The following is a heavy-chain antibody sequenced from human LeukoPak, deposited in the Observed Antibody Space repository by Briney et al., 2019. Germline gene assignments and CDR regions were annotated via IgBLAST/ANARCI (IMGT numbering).Heavy chain of an antibody. Sequence: WASVKVSCKASGYTFTACFLHWVRRAPGQGFEWMGWINPNSGGTYYTQTFQGRVTMTRDTSISTAYMELSSLRSDDTAVYYCARAQSLTAPAGTFANSWGQGTLVTVSS. J-gene: IGHJ4*02. D-gene: IGHD6-13*01. CDR1: GYTFTACF. CDR2: INPNSGGT. V-gene: IGHV1-2*02. CDR3: ARAQSLTAPAGTFANS.